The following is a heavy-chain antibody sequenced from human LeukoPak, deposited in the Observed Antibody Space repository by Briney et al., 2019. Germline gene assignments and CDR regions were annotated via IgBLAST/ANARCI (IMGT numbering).Heavy chain of an antibody. J-gene: IGHJ4*02. D-gene: IGHD6-19*01. CDR2: IYSSGST. CDR3: ARGTLYRGWSYYLDF. CDR1: GDSISSYH. Sequence: PSETLSLTCTVSGDSISSYHWSWIRQPAGKGLEWIGLIYSSGSTNYNPSLKSRVTMSVDMSKNHFSLRLRSVTAADTATYYCARGTLYRGWSYYLDFWGQGSQVTVSS. V-gene: IGHV4-4*07.